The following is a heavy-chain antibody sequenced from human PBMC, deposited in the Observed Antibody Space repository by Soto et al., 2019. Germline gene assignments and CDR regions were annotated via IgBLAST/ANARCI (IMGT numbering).Heavy chain of an antibody. CDR2: ISSRSSTI. J-gene: IGHJ4*02. Sequence: PGGSLRLSCAASGFTFSSHSMNWVRQAPGKGLEWVSYISSRSSTIYYADSVKGRFTISRDNAKNSLYLQMNSLRAEDTAVYYCAIYRCSGSSRDPCDYWSQGTLVTVSS. D-gene: IGHD2-15*01. V-gene: IGHV3-48*01. CDR3: AIYRCSGSSRDPCDY. CDR1: GFTFSSHS.